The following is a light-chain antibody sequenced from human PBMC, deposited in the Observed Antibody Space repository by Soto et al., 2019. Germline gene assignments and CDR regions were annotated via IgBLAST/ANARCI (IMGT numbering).Light chain of an antibody. V-gene: IGKV2-28*01. Sequence: IAMTLSPLSLPVTPGEPASISCRSSQSLLHSNGYNYLDWYLQKPGQSPQLLIYLGSNRSSGVPDRFSGSGSGTDFTLKISRVEAEDVGVYYCMQYGSLPRTFGQGAKVDI. CDR1: QSLLHSNGYNY. J-gene: IGKJ1*01. CDR3: MQYGSLPRT. CDR2: LGS.